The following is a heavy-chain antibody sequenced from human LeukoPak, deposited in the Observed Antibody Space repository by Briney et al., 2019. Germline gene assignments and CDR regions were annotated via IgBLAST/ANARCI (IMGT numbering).Heavy chain of an antibody. V-gene: IGHV4-39*07. CDR2: IYYSGST. Sequence: SETLSLTCTVSSGSISSSSYYWGWIRQPPGKGLEWIGSIYYSGSTYYNPSLKSRVTISVDTSKNQFSLKLTSVTAADTAVYYCARGSYYDRPSRSRVEYWGQGTLVTVSS. CDR3: ARGSYYDRPSRSRVEY. J-gene: IGHJ4*02. CDR1: SGSISSSSYY. D-gene: IGHD3-22*01.